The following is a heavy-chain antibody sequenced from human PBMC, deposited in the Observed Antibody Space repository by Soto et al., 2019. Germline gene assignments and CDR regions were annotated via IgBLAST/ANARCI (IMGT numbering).Heavy chain of an antibody. V-gene: IGHV1-18*01. Sequence: QVQLEQSGAEVKKPGASVKVSCKASGYSFISYGISWVRQAPGQGLEWMGGISGYNGKTNYAQKLQGRITMTTDTSTSTAYMELRSLRSDDTAIYYCARDNNYFDPWGQGTLVTVSS. CDR2: ISGYNGKT. CDR1: GYSFISYG. CDR3: ARDNNYFDP. J-gene: IGHJ5*02.